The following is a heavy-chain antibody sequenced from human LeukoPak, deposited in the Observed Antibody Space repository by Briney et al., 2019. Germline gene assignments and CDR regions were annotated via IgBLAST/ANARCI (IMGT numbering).Heavy chain of an antibody. CDR2: INPNSGGT. V-gene: IGHV1-2*02. D-gene: IGHD3-10*01. CDR1: GYTFNGYY. J-gene: IGHJ5*02. Sequence: ASVKVSCKASGYTFNGYYMHWVRQAPGQGLEWMGWINPNSGGTNYAQKFQGRVTMTRDTSISTAYMELSRLRSDDTAVYYCASDYGSGSYYNSQDNWFDPWGQGTLVTVSS. CDR3: ASDYGSGSYYNSQDNWFDP.